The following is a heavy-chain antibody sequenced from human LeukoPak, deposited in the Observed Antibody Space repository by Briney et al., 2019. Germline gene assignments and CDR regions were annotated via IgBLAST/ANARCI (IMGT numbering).Heavy chain of an antibody. CDR1: GFTFSSYA. D-gene: IGHD3-22*01. V-gene: IGHV3-23*01. Sequence: PGGSLRLSCAASGFTFSSYAMTWVRQAPGKGLEWVSGIGTSGGSTYYGDSVKGRFTISRDNSKNTLYLQMNSLRAEDTAVYYCAKIPHYYDSSGYYYFGQGTLVTVSS. J-gene: IGHJ4*02. CDR3: AKIPHYYDSSGYYY. CDR2: IGTSGGST.